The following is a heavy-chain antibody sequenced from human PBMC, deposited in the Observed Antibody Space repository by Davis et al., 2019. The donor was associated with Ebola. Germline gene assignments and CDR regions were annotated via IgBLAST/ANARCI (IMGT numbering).Heavy chain of an antibody. CDR3: AKDGRGYNSAVDY. Sequence: GESLKISCAASGFTFSTYWMSWVRQAPGKGLEWVSAIGGGGGDTYYADSVKGRFTISRDNSKNTLYVQMNSLRVEDTAVYYCAKDGRGYNSAVDYWGQGTLVTVSS. CDR2: IGGGGGDT. V-gene: IGHV3-23*01. CDR1: GFTFSTYW. J-gene: IGHJ4*02. D-gene: IGHD5-24*01.